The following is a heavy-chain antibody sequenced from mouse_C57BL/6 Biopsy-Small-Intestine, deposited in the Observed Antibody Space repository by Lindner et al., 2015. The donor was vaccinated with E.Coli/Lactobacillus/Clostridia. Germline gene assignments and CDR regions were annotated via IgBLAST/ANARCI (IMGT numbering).Heavy chain of an antibody. CDR2: INPNYGTT. CDR3: ARSYYDYLDY. Sequence: VQLQESGPELVKPGASVKISCKASGYSFTDYNINWVKLSSEKSLEWIGVINPNYGTTTYNQKFKAKATLTVDKSSSTAYMQLKSLTSEDSAVYYCARSYYDYLDYWGQGTTLTVSS. V-gene: IGHV1-39*01. D-gene: IGHD2-4*01. J-gene: IGHJ2*01. CDR1: GYSFTDYN.